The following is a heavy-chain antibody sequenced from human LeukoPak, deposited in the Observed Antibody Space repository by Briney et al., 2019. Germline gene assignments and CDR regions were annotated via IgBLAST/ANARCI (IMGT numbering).Heavy chain of an antibody. V-gene: IGHV3-23*01. CDR1: GFTFSSYA. CDR2: ISGSGGST. D-gene: IGHD5-18*01. Sequence: PGGSLRLSCAASGFTFSSYAMSWVRQAPGKGLEWVSAISGSGGSTYYADSVKGRFTISRDNSKNTLYLQMNSLRADDTALYYCARDVRGYRRPLHYWGQGTLVTVSS. J-gene: IGHJ4*02. CDR3: ARDVRGYRRPLHY.